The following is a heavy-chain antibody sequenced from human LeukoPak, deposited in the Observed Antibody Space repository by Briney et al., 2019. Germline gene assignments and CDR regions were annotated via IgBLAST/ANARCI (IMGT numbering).Heavy chain of an antibody. CDR1: GFTFSSYG. V-gene: IGHV3-30*02. CDR2: IRYDGSNK. J-gene: IGHJ4*02. CDR3: AKDFSSGYYNDY. Sequence: PGGSLRLSCAASGFTFSSYGMHWVRQAPGKGLEWVAFIRYDGSNKYYADSVKGRFTISRDNSKNTLYLQMNSLRTEDTAVYYCAKDFSSGYYNDYWGQGTLVTVSS. D-gene: IGHD3-22*01.